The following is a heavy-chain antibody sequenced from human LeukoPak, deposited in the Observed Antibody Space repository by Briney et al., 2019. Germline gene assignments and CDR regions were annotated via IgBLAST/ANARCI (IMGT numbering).Heavy chain of an antibody. V-gene: IGHV3-23*01. CDR2: VGTDSDT. CDR1: GFTFRTSA. D-gene: IGHD6-13*01. CDR3: AKKTPGIHPFDS. Sequence: GGSLRLSSVASGFTFRTSAFSWVRQSPGRGLEWVSTVGTDSDTYYADSVKGRFTISRDNSKNTVYLQMTGLRADDTAVYYCAKKTPGIHPFDSWGQGTLVTVSP. J-gene: IGHJ4*02.